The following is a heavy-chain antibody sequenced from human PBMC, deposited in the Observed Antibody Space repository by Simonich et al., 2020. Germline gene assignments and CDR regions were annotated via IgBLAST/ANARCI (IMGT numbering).Heavy chain of an antibody. CDR3: ARTQNSNYYYYYGMDV. CDR2: ISSNGGST. V-gene: IGHV3-64*01. J-gene: IGHJ6*02. Sequence: EVQLVASGGGVVQPGGAQSLCCAASGVAFSSYAMHWFRQAPGKGLEYGSAISSNGGSTYYANSVKGRFTISRDNSKNTLYLQMGSLRAEDMAVYYCARTQNSNYYYYYGMDVWGQGTTVTVSS. D-gene: IGHD4-4*01. CDR1: GVAFSSYA.